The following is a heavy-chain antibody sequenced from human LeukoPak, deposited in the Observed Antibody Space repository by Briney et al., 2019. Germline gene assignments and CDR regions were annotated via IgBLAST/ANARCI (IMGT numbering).Heavy chain of an antibody. CDR1: GGSFSGYY. J-gene: IGHJ6*03. Sequence: KPSETLSLTCAVYGGSFSGYYWSWIRQPPGKGLEWIGEINHSGSTNYNPSLKSRVTISVDTSKNQFSLELFSVTAADTALYYCARGLRRLAGYGYYYYYYMDVWAKGTTVSVSS. V-gene: IGHV4-34*01. CDR3: ARGLRRLAGYGYYYYYYMDV. D-gene: IGHD5-18*01. CDR2: INHSGST.